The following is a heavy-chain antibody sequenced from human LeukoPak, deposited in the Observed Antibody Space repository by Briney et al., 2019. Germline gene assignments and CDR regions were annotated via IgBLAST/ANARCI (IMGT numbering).Heavy chain of an antibody. CDR2: IIPNSAGT. CDR3: ARVARGSYYFDY. J-gene: IGHJ4*02. Sequence: ASVKISCKTSGYTLTGYYMHWVRQAPGHRVEWMGWIIPNSAGTNYAQEFRGTVTMTRDTSISTAYMELSRLRSDDTAVYYCARVARGSYYFDYGGQGTLVTVSS. V-gene: IGHV1-2*02. CDR1: GYTLTGYY. D-gene: IGHD1-26*01.